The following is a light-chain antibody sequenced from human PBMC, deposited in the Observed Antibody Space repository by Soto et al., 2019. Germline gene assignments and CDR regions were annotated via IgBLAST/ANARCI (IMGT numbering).Light chain of an antibody. CDR2: ATS. J-gene: IGKJ5*01. V-gene: IGKV1-16*01. CDR3: QQYDNFTLT. Sequence: DIQMTQSPVSLSASVGDRVTITCRASQDIHRYLAWFQQKPGKAPKSLIYATSSLQLGVPSRFSGSGSGTEFTLTISSLQPEDFATYYCQQYDNFTLTIGHGTRLEMK. CDR1: QDIHRY.